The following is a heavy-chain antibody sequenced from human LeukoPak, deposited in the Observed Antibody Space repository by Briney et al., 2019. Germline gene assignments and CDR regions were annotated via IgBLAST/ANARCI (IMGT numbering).Heavy chain of an antibody. Sequence: SETLSLTCSVSDDSITMYYWTWIRQPPGKGLEWIGYVDHTGSTNFNPSLNGRVSISRDTTKNLFSLRLRSVTAADTAVYYCARERYSSSSPVFTRYYYYMDVWGKGTTVTVSS. J-gene: IGHJ6*03. CDR2: VDHTGST. CDR3: ARERYSSSSPVFTRYYYYMDV. CDR1: DDSITMYY. D-gene: IGHD6-6*01. V-gene: IGHV4-59*01.